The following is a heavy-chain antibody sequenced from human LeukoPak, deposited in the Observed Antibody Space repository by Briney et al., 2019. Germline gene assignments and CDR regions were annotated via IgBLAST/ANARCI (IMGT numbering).Heavy chain of an antibody. D-gene: IGHD3-9*01. CDR1: GFTFSSYA. V-gene: IGHV3-23*01. J-gene: IGHJ6*02. CDR2: ISGSGGST. Sequence: GGSLRLSCAASGFTFSSYAMSWVRQGPGQGLERVSAISGSGGSTYYADSVKGRFTISRDNSKNTLYLQMNSLRAEDTAVYYCAKAYDILTEAYYYYGMDVWGQGTTVTVSS. CDR3: AKAYDILTEAYYYYGMDV.